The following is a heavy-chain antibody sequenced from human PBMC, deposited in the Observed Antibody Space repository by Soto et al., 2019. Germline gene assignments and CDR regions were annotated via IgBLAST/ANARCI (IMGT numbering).Heavy chain of an antibody. D-gene: IGHD6-19*01. CDR1: GFTFSSYG. CDR3: AKSGIAVAGTRSYYYGMDV. V-gene: IGHV3-30*18. J-gene: IGHJ6*02. CDR2: ISYDGSNK. Sequence: QVQLVESGGGVVQPGRSLRLSCAASGFTFSSYGMHWVRQAPGKGLEWVAVISYDGSNKYYADSVKGRFTISRDNSKKPLYLQMNSVRAEDTAVYYCAKSGIAVAGTRSYYYGMDVWGQGTTVTVSS.